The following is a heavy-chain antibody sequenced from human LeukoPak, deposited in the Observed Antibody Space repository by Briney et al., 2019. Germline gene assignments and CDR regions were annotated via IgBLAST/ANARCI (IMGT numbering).Heavy chain of an antibody. CDR2: MNPTSGGT. CDR1: GYTFTDYY. D-gene: IGHD3-10*01. Sequence: GASVKVSCKASGYTFTDYYMHWMRQAPGQGPEWMGWMNPTSGGTNYAQKFQGRVTMTRDTSITTAYMELSSLRSDDTAVYYCARDPKSHYGSGSYGYWGQGTLVTVSS. CDR3: ARDPKSHYGSGSYGY. V-gene: IGHV1-2*02. J-gene: IGHJ4*02.